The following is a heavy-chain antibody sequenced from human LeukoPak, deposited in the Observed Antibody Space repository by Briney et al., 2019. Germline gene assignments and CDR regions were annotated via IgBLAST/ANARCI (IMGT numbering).Heavy chain of an antibody. CDR1: GFTFSRYA. CDR2: ISGSGGST. D-gene: IGHD3-10*01. J-gene: IGHJ3*02. Sequence: PGGSLRLSCAASGFTFSRYAMSWVRQAPGKGLEWVSAISGSGGSTYYADSVKGRFTISRDNSKNTLYLQMNSLRAEDTAVYYCAKVLASGSYSPLIWGQGTMVTVSS. V-gene: IGHV3-23*01. CDR3: AKVLASGSYSPLI.